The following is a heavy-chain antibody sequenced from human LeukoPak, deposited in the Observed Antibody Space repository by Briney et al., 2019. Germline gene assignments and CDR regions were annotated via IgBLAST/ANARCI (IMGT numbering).Heavy chain of an antibody. CDR2: MNHSGST. J-gene: IGHJ4*02. CDR1: GGSFSGYY. D-gene: IGHD3-10*01. V-gene: IGHV4-34*01. Sequence: PSETLSLTCAVYGGSFSGYYWSWIRQPPGKGLEWIGEMNHSGSTNYNPSLKSRVTISLDTSTNQFSLRLSSVTAADTAVYYCARNQYGSGSPLFDYWGQGTLVTVSS. CDR3: ARNQYGSGSPLFDY.